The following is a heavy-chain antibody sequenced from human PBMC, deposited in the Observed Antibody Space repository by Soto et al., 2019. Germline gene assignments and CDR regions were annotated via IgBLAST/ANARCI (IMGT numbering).Heavy chain of an antibody. D-gene: IGHD6-13*01. V-gene: IGHV3-23*01. CDR2: ISGSGGST. CDR3: AKLASVQLVDTGDFDY. Sequence: GGSLRLSCAASGFTFSSYAMSWVRQAPGKGLEWVSAISGSGGSTYYADSVKGRFTISRDNSKNTLYLQMNSLRAEGTAVYYGAKLASVQLVDTGDFDYWGQGTLVTVSS. CDR1: GFTFSSYA. J-gene: IGHJ4*02.